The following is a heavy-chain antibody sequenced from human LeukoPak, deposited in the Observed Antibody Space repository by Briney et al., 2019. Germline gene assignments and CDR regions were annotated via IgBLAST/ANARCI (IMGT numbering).Heavy chain of an antibody. CDR2: VSYDGGDK. Sequence: GGSLRLSCAASGFTFSSYAMHWVRQAPGKGLEWVAVVSYDGGDKYYADSVKGRFTISRDNSKNTLYLQMNSLRAEDTAVYYCAKADGFTVATLFDYWGQGTLVTVSS. D-gene: IGHD4-17*01. V-gene: IGHV3-30-3*01. CDR3: AKADGFTVATLFDY. J-gene: IGHJ4*02. CDR1: GFTFSSYA.